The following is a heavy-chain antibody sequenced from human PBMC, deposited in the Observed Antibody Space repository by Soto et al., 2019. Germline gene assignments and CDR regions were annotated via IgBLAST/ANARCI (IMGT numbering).Heavy chain of an antibody. V-gene: IGHV3-9*01. D-gene: IGHD3-9*01. CDR1: GFTFDDYA. J-gene: IGHJ6*02. Sequence: EVQLVESGGDLVQPGRSLRLSCAASGFTFDDYAMHWVRQAPGKGLEWVSGISWKSGNKGYADSVKGRFTISRDNAKNFLYLEMNRLRAEDTALYYCAKEAGLVRFFDWLSNGLDVWGQGTAVTVS. CDR2: ISWKSGNK. CDR3: AKEAGLVRFFDWLSNGLDV.